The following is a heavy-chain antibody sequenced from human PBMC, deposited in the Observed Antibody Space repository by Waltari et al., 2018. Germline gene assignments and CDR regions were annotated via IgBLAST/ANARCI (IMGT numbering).Heavy chain of an antibody. V-gene: IGHV4-59*01. CDR1: GGSISSNY. CDR2: IYYSGST. J-gene: IGHJ4*02. CDR3: ARGVYRVGATTFDY. Sequence: QVQLQESGPGLVKPSETLSLTCTVSGGSISSNYWSWIRQPPGKGLEWIGYIYYSGSTNYNPSLKSRVTISVDTSKNQFSLKLSSVTAADTAVYYCARGVYRVGATTFDYWGQGTLVTVSS. D-gene: IGHD1-26*01.